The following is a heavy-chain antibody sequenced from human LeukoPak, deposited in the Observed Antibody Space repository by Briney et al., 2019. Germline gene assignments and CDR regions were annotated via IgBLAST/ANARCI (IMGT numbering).Heavy chain of an antibody. Sequence: PSETLSLTCTVSGVSISSGGYYWSWIRQHPGKGLEWIGYIYYSGSTYYNPSLKSRVTISVDTSKNQFSLKLSSVTAADTAVYYCARVSSSSYYYYGMDVWGQGTTVTVSS. V-gene: IGHV4-31*03. CDR3: ARVSSSSYYYYGMDV. CDR1: GVSISSGGYY. J-gene: IGHJ6*02. CDR2: IYYSGST. D-gene: IGHD6-6*01.